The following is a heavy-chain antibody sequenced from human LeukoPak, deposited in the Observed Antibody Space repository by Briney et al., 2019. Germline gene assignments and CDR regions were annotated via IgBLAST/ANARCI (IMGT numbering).Heavy chain of an antibody. CDR3: AKDFYDFWSGFDY. CDR1: GFTFSSDA. CDR2: ISGSGGST. Sequence: GGSLRLSCTASGFTFSSDAMNWVRQAPGKGLEWVATISGSGGSTYYRDSGKGLFTISRDNFKNMVYLQMNSLKAEDTAIYYCAKDFYDFWSGFDYWGQGTLVTVSS. D-gene: IGHD3-3*01. J-gene: IGHJ4*02. V-gene: IGHV3-23*02.